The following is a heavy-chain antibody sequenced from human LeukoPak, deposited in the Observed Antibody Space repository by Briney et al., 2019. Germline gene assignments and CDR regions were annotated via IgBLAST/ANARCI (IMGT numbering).Heavy chain of an antibody. CDR3: PRVEYYYDSSGYYGMDV. CDR2: MSPNRGKT. D-gene: IGHD3-22*01. J-gene: IGHJ6*02. CDR1: GYTFISYD. Sequence: ASVKVSCKASGYTFISYDINWVRQATGQGLEWMGWMSPNRGKTGYAPKFQGRVTMTRNTSISTAYMELSSLRSEDTAVYYCPRVEYYYDSSGYYGMDVWGPGTTVTVSS. V-gene: IGHV1-8*01.